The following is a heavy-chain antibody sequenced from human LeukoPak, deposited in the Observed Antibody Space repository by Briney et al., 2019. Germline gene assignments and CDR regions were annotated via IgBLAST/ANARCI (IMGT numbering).Heavy chain of an antibody. D-gene: IGHD1-26*01. CDR3: AKDRGSTHPHYFDY. J-gene: IGHJ4*02. V-gene: IGHV3-30*18. CDR2: ISYDGSNK. CDR1: GFTFSSYG. Sequence: GGSLRLSCAASGFTFSSYGMHWVRQAPGKGLEWVAVISYDGSNKYYADSVKGRFTISRDNSKNTLYLQMNSLRTEDTAVYYCAKDRGSTHPHYFDYWGQGTLVTVSS.